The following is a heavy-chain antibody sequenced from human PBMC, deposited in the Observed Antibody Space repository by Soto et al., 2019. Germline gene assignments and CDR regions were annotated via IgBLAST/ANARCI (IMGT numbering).Heavy chain of an antibody. D-gene: IGHD6-6*01. CDR3: AGFSSSSSGPVDY. Sequence: ASEKVSCKASGYTFTSYAMHWVRQAPRQRLEWMGWINAGNGNTKYSQKFQGRVTITRDTSASTAYMELSSLRSEDTAVYYCAGFSSSSSGPVDYWGQGTLVTVSS. J-gene: IGHJ4*02. CDR1: GYTFTSYA. CDR2: INAGNGNT. V-gene: IGHV1-3*01.